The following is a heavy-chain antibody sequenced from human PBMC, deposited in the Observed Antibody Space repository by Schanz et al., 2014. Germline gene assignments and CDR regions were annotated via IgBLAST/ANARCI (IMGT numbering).Heavy chain of an antibody. J-gene: IGHJ4*02. V-gene: IGHV4-59*08. CDR1: GDSVNSNY. D-gene: IGHD6-19*01. Sequence: QVQLQESGPGLVKPSETLSLTCTVSGDSVNSNYWNWIRQSPGRGLEWIGHFYNPGSTNYNPSLKSRAPISIHTSTTRVSLKLTSVTAADTAVYFCARNKYTSGWYYFDYWGQGVLVTVSS. CDR2: FYNPGST. CDR3: ARNKYTSGWYYFDY.